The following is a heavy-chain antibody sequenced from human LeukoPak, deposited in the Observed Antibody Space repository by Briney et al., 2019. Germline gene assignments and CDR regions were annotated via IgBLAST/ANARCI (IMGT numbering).Heavy chain of an antibody. CDR1: GGSISSSSYY. Sequence: SETLSLTCTVSGGSISSSSYYWGWIRQPPGKGLEWIGSIYYSGSTYYNPSLKSRVTISVDTSKNQFSLKLSSVTAADTAVYYCARALGDYGDYRAYYFDYWGQGTLVTVSS. D-gene: IGHD4-17*01. CDR2: IYYSGST. V-gene: IGHV4-39*01. CDR3: ARALGDYGDYRAYYFDY. J-gene: IGHJ4*02.